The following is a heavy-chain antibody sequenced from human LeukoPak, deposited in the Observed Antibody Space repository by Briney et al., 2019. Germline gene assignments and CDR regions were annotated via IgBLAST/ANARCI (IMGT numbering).Heavy chain of an antibody. CDR1: RFTFSSYA. D-gene: IGHD4-11*01. J-gene: IGHJ4*02. CDR2: ISGSGGST. CDR3: VTEFHSNSYGAYFDY. V-gene: IGHV3-23*01. Sequence: GGSLRLSCAASRFTFSSYAMTWVRQAPGKGLEWVSAISGSGGSTYYADSVKGRFTISRDNSENTMRLQMNSLRSDDTAVYYCVTEFHSNSYGAYFDYWGQGTLVTVSS.